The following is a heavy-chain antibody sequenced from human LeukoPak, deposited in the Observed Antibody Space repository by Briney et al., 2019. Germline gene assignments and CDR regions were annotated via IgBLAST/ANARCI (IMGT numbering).Heavy chain of an antibody. CDR1: GYTFTSYG. J-gene: IGHJ4*02. CDR3: ARLDQSELPSYGPPGPFDY. CDR2: ISAYNGNT. D-gene: IGHD1-26*01. Sequence: GASVKVSCKASGYTFTSYGISWVRQAPGQGLEWMGWISAYNGNTNYAQKLQGRVTMTTDTSTSTAYMELRSLRSDGTAVYYCARLDQSELPSYGPPGPFDYWGQGTLVTVSS. V-gene: IGHV1-18*01.